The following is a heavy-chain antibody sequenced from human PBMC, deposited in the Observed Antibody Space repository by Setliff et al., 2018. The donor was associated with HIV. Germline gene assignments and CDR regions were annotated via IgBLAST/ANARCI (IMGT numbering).Heavy chain of an antibody. J-gene: IGHJ4*02. CDR3: AREPDYSNYLYYFDY. Sequence: PSETLSLTCTVSGGSISSHYWSWIRQPPGKGLEWIGYIYYSGSTYYNPSLKSRVTISVDTSKNKFSLKLSSVTAADTAVYYCAREPDYSNYLYYFDYWGQGTLVTVSS. CDR2: IYYSGST. D-gene: IGHD4-4*01. V-gene: IGHV4-4*08. CDR1: GGSISSHY.